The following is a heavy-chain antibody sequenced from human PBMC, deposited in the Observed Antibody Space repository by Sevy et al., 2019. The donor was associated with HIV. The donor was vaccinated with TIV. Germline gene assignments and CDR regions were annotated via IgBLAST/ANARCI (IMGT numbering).Heavy chain of an antibody. J-gene: IGHJ6*02. CDR3: AREAVAGRSGPWKVDYYYAGMDV. V-gene: IGHV3-7*01. CDR2: IKHDGGER. CDR1: GFTFSNYW. D-gene: IGHD6-19*01. Sequence: GGSLRLSCVASGFTFSNYWMSWVRQAPGKGLEWVANIKHDGGERYYVDSVRGRFTISRDNAKNSVYLQMNSLRAEDTAVYYCAREAVAGRSGPWKVDYYYAGMDVWGQGTTVTVSS.